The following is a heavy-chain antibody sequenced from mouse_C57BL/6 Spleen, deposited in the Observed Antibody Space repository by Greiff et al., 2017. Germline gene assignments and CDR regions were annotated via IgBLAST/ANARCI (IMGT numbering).Heavy chain of an antibody. CDR2: FYPGSGSI. CDR1: GYTFTEYT. Sequence: QVQLLQSGAELVKPWASVKLSCKASGYTFTEYTLHWVKQRSGQGLVWIGWFYPGSGSIKYNEKFKDKATLTADKSSSTVYMELSRLTSDDAAVYFCARHGGPYGSSSWFAYWGQGTLVTVSA. D-gene: IGHD1-1*01. V-gene: IGHV1-62-2*01. CDR3: ARHGGPYGSSSWFAY. J-gene: IGHJ3*01.